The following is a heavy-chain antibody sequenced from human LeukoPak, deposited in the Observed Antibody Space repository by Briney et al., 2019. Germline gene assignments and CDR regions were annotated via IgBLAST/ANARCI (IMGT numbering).Heavy chain of an antibody. CDR1: GYTFIGYY. Sequence: GASVKVSCKASGYTFIGYYMHWVRQAPGQGLEWMGWINPNSGGTNYAQKFQGRVTMTRDTSISTAYMELSRLRSDDTAMYFCARAYTGFEAFDYWGQGTLVTVSS. J-gene: IGHJ4*02. D-gene: IGHD5-12*01. CDR3: ARAYTGFEAFDY. V-gene: IGHV1-2*02. CDR2: INPNSGGT.